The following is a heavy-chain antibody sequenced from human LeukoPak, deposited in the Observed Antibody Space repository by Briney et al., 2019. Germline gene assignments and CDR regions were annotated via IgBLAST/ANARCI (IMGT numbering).Heavy chain of an antibody. CDR1: GFTFSTYA. CDR2: VSHSGNT. D-gene: IGHD3-10*01. CDR3: ARHLYYSASAFWYIDL. Sequence: GSLRLSCAASGFTFSTYAMSWVRQAPGKGLEWIGSVSHSGNTYYKSSLRSRVTVSLDTSKNEFSLILTSVTAADTAEYYCARHLYYSASAFWYIDLWGRGTLVIVSP. V-gene: IGHV4-38-2*01. J-gene: IGHJ2*01.